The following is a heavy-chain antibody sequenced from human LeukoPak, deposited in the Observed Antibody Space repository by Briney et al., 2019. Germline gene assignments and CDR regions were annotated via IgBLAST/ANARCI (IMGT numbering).Heavy chain of an antibody. CDR1: GFTFNTYS. D-gene: IGHD4-23*01. Sequence: GGSLRLSCAASGFTFNTYSMNWVRQAPGKGLAWISYISSSGDTIYYAESVQGRFTISRDNAKSSLYLRMNSLRDEDTGVYYCARDIYGGNPRTDYWGPGTLVTVSS. V-gene: IGHV3-48*02. CDR3: ARDIYGGNPRTDY. CDR2: ISSSGDTI. J-gene: IGHJ4*02.